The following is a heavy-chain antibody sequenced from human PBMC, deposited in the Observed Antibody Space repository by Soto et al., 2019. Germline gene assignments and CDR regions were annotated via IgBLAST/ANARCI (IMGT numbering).Heavy chain of an antibody. V-gene: IGHV3-23*01. Sequence: GGSLRLSCAASGFTFSSYAMSWVRQAPGKGLEWVSAISGSGGSTYYADSVKGRFTISRDNSKNRLYLQMNSLRAEDTAVYCCATPPGVVVVPKYYYMDVWGKGTTVTVSS. J-gene: IGHJ6*03. CDR2: ISGSGGST. CDR1: GFTFSSYA. CDR3: ATPPGVVVVPKYYYMDV. D-gene: IGHD2-2*01.